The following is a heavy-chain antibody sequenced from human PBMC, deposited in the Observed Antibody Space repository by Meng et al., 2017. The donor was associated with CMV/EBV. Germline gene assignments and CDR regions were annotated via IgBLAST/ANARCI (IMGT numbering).Heavy chain of an antibody. V-gene: IGHV3-48*04. D-gene: IGHD3-16*01. CDR1: GFTFSSYS. J-gene: IGHJ4*02. Sequence: GGSLRLSCAASGFTFSSYSMNWVRQAPGKGLEWVSYISSSSTIYYADSVKGRFTISRDNAKNSLYLQMNSLRAEDTAVYYCARDWGGTSFKHLPHNDYWGQGTLVTVSS. CDR2: ISSSSTI. CDR3: ARDWGGTSFKHLPHNDY.